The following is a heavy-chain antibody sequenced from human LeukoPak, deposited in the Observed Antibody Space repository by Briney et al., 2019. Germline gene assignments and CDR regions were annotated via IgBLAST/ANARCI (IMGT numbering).Heavy chain of an antibody. Sequence: GGSLTLSCEASGFNFNTHWMNWVRHAPGKGLEWMANISPDGGDEVYVDSVKGRFTISRDNAKNSVYLQMNNVRAEDTGVYYCSGRSGFSSIYWGQGILVTVSS. CDR3: SGRSGFSSIY. CDR1: GFNFNTHW. CDR2: ISPDGGDE. V-gene: IGHV3-7*01. D-gene: IGHD2-2*01. J-gene: IGHJ4*02.